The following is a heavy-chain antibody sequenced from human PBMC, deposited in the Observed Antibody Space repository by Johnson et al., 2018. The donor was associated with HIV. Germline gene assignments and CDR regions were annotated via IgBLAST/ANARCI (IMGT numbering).Heavy chain of an antibody. D-gene: IGHD7-27*01. J-gene: IGHJ3*02. V-gene: IGHV3-30*04. Sequence: QVQLVESGGGVVRPGRSLRLSCAASGFTFSNSPMHWVRQAPGKGLEWVAVVSYDGSKKFYADSVKGRFTISRDNSKNTLFLQINSLRTEDTAVYYCARDLTNWGVGDAFDIWGQGTMVTVSS. CDR3: ARDLTNWGVGDAFDI. CDR1: GFTFSNSP. CDR2: VSYDGSKK.